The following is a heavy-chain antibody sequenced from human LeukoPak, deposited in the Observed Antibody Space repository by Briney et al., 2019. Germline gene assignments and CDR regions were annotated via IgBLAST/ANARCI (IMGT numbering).Heavy chain of an antibody. CDR2: IYPAAYDK. V-gene: IGHV5-51*01. D-gene: IGHD3-10*01. Sequence: THWEALKISWQGSGYIFTNYWIGLVRQIPGKGLESMGIIYPAAYDKTYSPSLHAQITILVDKYISTIYMQWSSLKASETAMSYCARQSRDGSKTRGYYFDYWGQGTLVTVSS. J-gene: IGHJ4*02. CDR3: ARQSRDGSKTRGYYFDY. CDR1: GYIFTNYW.